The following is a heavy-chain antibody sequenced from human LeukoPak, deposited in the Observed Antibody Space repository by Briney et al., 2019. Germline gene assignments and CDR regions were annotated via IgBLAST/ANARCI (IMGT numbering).Heavy chain of an antibody. CDR2: IWYDGSNK. CDR1: GFTFSSYG. D-gene: IGHD4-17*01. Sequence: PGGSLRLSCAASGFTFSSYGMHWVRQAPGKGLEWVAVIWYDGSNKYYADSVKGRFTISRDNSKNTLYLQMNSLRAEDTGVYYCARDDYGDYVWSQPTFDYWGQGTLVTVSS. CDR3: ARDDYGDYVWSQPTFDY. V-gene: IGHV3-33*01. J-gene: IGHJ4*02.